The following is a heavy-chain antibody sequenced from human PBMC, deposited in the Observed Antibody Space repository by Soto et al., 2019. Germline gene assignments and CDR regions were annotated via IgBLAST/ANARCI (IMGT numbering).Heavy chain of an antibody. Sequence: GGSLRLSCAASGFTFSGSAMSWVRQAPGKGLEWVSAISASGASTYYADSVKGRFTISRDNSKNTVYLQMNTLRAEDTALYYCAKVFQYYYYGIDVWGQGTTVTVSS. V-gene: IGHV3-23*01. CDR1: GFTFSGSA. CDR2: ISASGAST. CDR3: AKVFQYYYYGIDV. J-gene: IGHJ6*02.